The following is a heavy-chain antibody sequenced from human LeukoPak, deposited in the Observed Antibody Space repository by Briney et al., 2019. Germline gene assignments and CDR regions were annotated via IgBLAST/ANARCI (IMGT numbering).Heavy chain of an antibody. CDR1: GYTFTGYY. J-gene: IGHJ6*02. CDR2: INPNSGGT. Sequence: ASVKVSCKASGYTFTGYYMHWVRQAPGQGLEWMGWINPNSGGTNYAQKFQGRVTMTRDTSISTAYMELSRLRSDDTAVYYCARDSPLYCSSTSCYGLPYYYYGMDVWGQGTTVTVSS. CDR3: ARDSPLYCSSTSCYGLPYYYYGMDV. V-gene: IGHV1-2*02. D-gene: IGHD2-2*01.